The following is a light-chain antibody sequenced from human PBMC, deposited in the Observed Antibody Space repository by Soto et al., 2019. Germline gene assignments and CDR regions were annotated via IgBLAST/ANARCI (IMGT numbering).Light chain of an antibody. CDR3: QQNDT. CDR1: QSISSY. CDR2: AAS. J-gene: IGKJ3*01. Sequence: DIQMTQSPSSLSASVGDRVTITCRASQSISSYLNWYQQKPGKAPKLLIYAASNLQSGVPSRFSGSGSGTDFTLTSSSLQPEEFATYYWQQNDTFGPGTNVDIK. V-gene: IGKV1-39*01.